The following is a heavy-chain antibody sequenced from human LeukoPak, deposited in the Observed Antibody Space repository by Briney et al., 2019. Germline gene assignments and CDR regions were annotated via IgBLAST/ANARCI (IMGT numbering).Heavy chain of an antibody. J-gene: IGHJ6*03. CDR2: IFGGGDT. Sequence: GGSLRLSCAASGFSVSNNYMNWVRQSPGKGLEWVSVIFGGGDTYYADSVKGRFTISRDDSKSTLYLQMSSLRAEDTAVYYCAREEIEEVPTMTFNWVATYYSHYMDVWGKGTTVAVPS. V-gene: IGHV3-66*02. CDR1: GFSVSNNY. D-gene: IGHD5-24*01. CDR3: AREEIEEVPTMTFNWVATYYSHYMDV.